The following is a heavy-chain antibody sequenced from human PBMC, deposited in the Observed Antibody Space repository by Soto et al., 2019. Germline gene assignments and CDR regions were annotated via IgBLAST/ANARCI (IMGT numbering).Heavy chain of an antibody. Sequence: LRLSCAASGFTFSSYAMSWVRQAPGKGLEWVSAISGSGRSTYYADSVKGRFTISRDNSKNTLYLQMNSLRAEDTAVYYCAKDLITMIVVARNAFDIWGQGTMVTVSS. D-gene: IGHD3-22*01. CDR1: GFTFSSYA. CDR3: AKDLITMIVVARNAFDI. V-gene: IGHV3-23*01. J-gene: IGHJ3*02. CDR2: ISGSGRST.